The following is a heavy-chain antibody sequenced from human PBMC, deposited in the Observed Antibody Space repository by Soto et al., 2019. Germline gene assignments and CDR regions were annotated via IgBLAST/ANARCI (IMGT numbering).Heavy chain of an antibody. J-gene: IGHJ5*02. CDR3: ARGGTVTIFGRVIKLNWFDP. Sequence: QVHLVQSGAEVKKPGASVKVSCQASGYTFTSYYMHWVRQAPGQGLEWMGMINPSDGSTSYAQKFQGRVTMTRDTSTSTVYMELSSLRSEDTAVYYCARGGTVTIFGRVIKLNWFDPWGQGTRVTVSS. D-gene: IGHD3-3*02. V-gene: IGHV1-46*01. CDR2: INPSDGST. CDR1: GYTFTSYY.